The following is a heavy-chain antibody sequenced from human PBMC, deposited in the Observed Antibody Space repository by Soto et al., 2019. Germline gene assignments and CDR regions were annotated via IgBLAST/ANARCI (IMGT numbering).Heavy chain of an antibody. V-gene: IGHV4-39*01. CDR1: GASISIRSYY. D-gene: IGHD3-10*01. CDR3: ARQRGVYVSGRIWVDP. CDR2: MYHRGST. J-gene: IGHJ5*02. Sequence: PYVTLSLTCTVSGASISIRSYYWSWIRQPPWKRLEMFGSMYHRGSTYYYPSLKSRATMSVDASKDEFSLILTSGTAADTAVYYCARQRGVYVSGRIWVDPWGQGTLVTVSS.